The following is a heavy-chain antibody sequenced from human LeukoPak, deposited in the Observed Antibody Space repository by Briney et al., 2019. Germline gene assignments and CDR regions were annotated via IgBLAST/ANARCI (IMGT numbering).Heavy chain of an antibody. Sequence: GASVKVSCKTSGYPFTTWEINWVRQAAGQGLEWMGWVHPNGGNTAYAQKFQGRVTMTRDTSISTAYMELSGLTSDDTAVYFCARGPRYDPWGQGTLVTVSS. CDR3: ARGPRYDP. CDR2: VHPNGGNT. CDR1: GYPFTTWE. V-gene: IGHV1-8*01. J-gene: IGHJ5*02.